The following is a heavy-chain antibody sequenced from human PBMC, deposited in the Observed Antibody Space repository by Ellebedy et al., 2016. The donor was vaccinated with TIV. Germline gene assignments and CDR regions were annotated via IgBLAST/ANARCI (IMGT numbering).Heavy chain of an antibody. J-gene: IGHJ6*02. CDR2: ISTHYGKT. CDR1: GYSFATYG. V-gene: IGHV1-18*01. Sequence: ASVKVSXKASGYSFATYGISWVRQAPGQGLEWMGWISTHYGKTHYVQKFQDRVTMTTDTSTSTGYMELRSLRSDDTAMYFCASPLSPKRLYSGLDVWGQGTTVIVSS. CDR3: ASPLSPKRLYSGLDV.